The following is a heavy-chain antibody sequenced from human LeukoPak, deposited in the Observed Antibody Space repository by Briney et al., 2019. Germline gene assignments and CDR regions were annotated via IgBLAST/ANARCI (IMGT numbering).Heavy chain of an antibody. Sequence: GGSLRLSCAASGFTFSSYWMSWVRQAPGKGLKWVAVIYSGGSTYYADSVKGRFTISRDNSKNTLYLQMNSLRAEDTAVYYCAKVRGGSGWEDDAFDIWGQGTMVTVSS. CDR3: AKVRGGSGWEDDAFDI. D-gene: IGHD6-19*01. J-gene: IGHJ3*02. CDR2: IYSGGST. CDR1: GFTFSSYW. V-gene: IGHV3-66*01.